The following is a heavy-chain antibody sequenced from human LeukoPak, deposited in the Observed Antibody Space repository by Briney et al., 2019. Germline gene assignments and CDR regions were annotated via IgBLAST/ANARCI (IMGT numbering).Heavy chain of an antibody. Sequence: GGSLRLSCAASGFTFTNYWMSWVRQAPGKGLEWVANIRQDGSEKNYVDSVKGRFTISRDNAKNSLYLEMNSLRPEGTAVYYCRGSLVSWGQGTLVTVSS. J-gene: IGHJ5*02. CDR2: IRQDGSEK. D-gene: IGHD3-16*01. CDR1: GFTFTNYW. V-gene: IGHV3-7*03. CDR3: RGSLVS.